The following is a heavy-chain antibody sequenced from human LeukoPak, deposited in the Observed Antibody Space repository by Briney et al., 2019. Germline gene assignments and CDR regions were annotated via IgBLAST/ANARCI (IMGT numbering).Heavy chain of an antibody. D-gene: IGHD2-21*02. V-gene: IGHV3-30*03. CDR2: ISYDGSNK. CDR3: ARPGDNGAFDI. Sequence: GGSLRLSCAASGFTFSSYGMHWVRQAPGKGLEWVAVISYDGSNKYYADSVKGRFTISRDNSKNTLYLQMNSLRAEDTAVYYCARPGDNGAFDIWGQGTMVTVSS. CDR1: GFTFSSYG. J-gene: IGHJ3*02.